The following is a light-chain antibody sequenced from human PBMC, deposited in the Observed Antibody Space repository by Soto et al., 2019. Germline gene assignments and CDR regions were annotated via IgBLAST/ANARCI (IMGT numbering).Light chain of an antibody. V-gene: IGKV3-15*01. CDR2: GAS. Sequence: EIVMTQSPATLSLSPGERATLSCRASQSVSSNVAWYQQIPGQTPRLLIYGASTRATGIPVRFSGSGSGTEFTLTISSLQSEDFATYYCQQYGSSSITFGQGTRLEIK. CDR1: QSVSSN. J-gene: IGKJ5*01. CDR3: QQYGSSSIT.